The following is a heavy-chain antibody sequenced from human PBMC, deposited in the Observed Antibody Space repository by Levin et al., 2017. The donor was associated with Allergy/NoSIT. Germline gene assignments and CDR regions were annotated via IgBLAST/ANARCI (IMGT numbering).Heavy chain of an antibody. CDR2: IDPSDSYT. J-gene: IGHJ4*01. CDR3: ARHFQFGGGSYYLLPFDY. CDR1: GYSFTSYW. D-gene: IGHD1-26*01. V-gene: IGHV5-10-1*01. Sequence: GGSLRLSCKGSGYSFTSYWISWVRQMPGKGLEWMGRIDPSDSYTNYSPSFQGHVTISADKSISIVYLQWSSLKASDTAMYYCARHFQFGGGSYYLLPFDYWGHGTLVTVSS.